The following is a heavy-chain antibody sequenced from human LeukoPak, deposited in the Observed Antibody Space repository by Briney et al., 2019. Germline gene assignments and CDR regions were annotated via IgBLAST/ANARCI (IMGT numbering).Heavy chain of an antibody. J-gene: IGHJ4*02. CDR2: IKQDGSEK. V-gene: IGHV3-7*01. CDR1: GFTFSSYW. CDR3: ARDSLFFGVLIIRSGLAY. D-gene: IGHD3-3*01. Sequence: GGSLRLSCAASGFTFSSYWMSWVRQAPGKGLEWVANIKQDGSEKNCVDSMKGRFTISIDNAKYSLYLQMNSLRAEETAVYYCARDSLFFGVLIIRSGLAYWGQGTLVTVSS.